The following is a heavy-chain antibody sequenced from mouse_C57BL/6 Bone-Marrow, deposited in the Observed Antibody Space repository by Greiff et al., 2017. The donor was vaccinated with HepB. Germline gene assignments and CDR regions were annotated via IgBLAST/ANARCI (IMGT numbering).Heavy chain of an antibody. V-gene: IGHV1-55*01. D-gene: IGHD1-1*01. Sequence: QVQLKQPGAELVKPGASVKMSCKASGYTFTSYWITWVKQRPGQGLEWIGDIYPGSGSTNYNEKFKSKATLTVDTSSSTAYMQLSSLTSEDSAVYYCARPTVCYAMDYWGQGTSVTVSS. CDR1: GYTFTSYW. CDR2: IYPGSGST. CDR3: ARPTVCYAMDY. J-gene: IGHJ4*01.